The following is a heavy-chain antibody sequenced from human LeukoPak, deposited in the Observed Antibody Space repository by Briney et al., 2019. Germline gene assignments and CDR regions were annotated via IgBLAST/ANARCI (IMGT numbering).Heavy chain of an antibody. V-gene: IGHV4-38-2*01. CDR2: IYHSGST. D-gene: IGHD2-15*01. J-gene: IGHJ4*02. Sequence: PSETLSLTCAVSGYSISSDYYWGWIRQPPGKGLEWIGSIYHSGSTYYNPSLKSRVTISVDTSKNQFSLKLSSVTAADTAVYYCARHGNCSGGSCYVYYFDYWGQGTLVTVSS. CDR3: ARHGNCSGGSCYVYYFDY. CDR1: GYSISSDYY.